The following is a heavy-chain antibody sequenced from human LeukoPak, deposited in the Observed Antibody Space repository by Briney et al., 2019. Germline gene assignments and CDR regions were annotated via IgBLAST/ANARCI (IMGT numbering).Heavy chain of an antibody. Sequence: GGSLILSCAASGFTFSNYAMSWIRQAPGKGLEWVSGISGSGGTTYYVDSVKGRFTISRDNSRNTVFLQMYTLRAEDTAIYHCAKDPGRDGDNPPRAFDIWGQGTMVTVSS. CDR3: AKDPGRDGDNPPRAFDI. CDR2: ISGSGGTT. CDR1: GFTFSNYA. J-gene: IGHJ3*02. V-gene: IGHV3-23*01. D-gene: IGHD4-23*01.